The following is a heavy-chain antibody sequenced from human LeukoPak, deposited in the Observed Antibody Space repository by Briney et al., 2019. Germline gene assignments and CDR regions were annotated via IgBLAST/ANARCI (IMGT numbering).Heavy chain of an antibody. CDR2: IIPILGIA. CDR1: GGTFSSYT. D-gene: IGHD3-10*01. V-gene: IGHV1-69*02. CDR3: ARGITMVRGADNWFDP. J-gene: IGHJ5*02. Sequence: ASVKVSCKASGGTFSSYTISWVRQAPGQGLEWMGRIIPILGIANYAQKFQGRATITADKSTSTAYMELSSLRSEDTAVYYCARGITMVRGADNWFDPWGQGTLVTVSS.